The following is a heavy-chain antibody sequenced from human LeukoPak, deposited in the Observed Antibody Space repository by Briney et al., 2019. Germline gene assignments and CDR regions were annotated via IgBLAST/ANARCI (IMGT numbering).Heavy chain of an antibody. CDR1: GYSISSGYY. V-gene: IGHV4-38-2*02. CDR2: IYHSGST. J-gene: IGHJ4*02. D-gene: IGHD3-22*01. CDR3: ARDQIPHYYDSSGYLRN. Sequence: SETLSLTCTVSGYSISSGYYWGWIRQPPGKGLEWIGSIYHSGSTYYNPSLKSRVTISVDTSKNQFSLKLSSVTAADTAVYYCARDQIPHYYDSSGYLRNWGQGTLVTVSS.